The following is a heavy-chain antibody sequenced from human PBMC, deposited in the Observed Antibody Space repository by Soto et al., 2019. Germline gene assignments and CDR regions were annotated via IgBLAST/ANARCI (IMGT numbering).Heavy chain of an antibody. CDR2: ISAYNGNT. Sequence: ASVKVSCKASGYTFTSYGISWVRQAPGQGLEWMGWISAYNGNTNYAQKLQGRVTMTTDTSTSTAYMELRSLRSDDTAVYYCARDPFTIFGVVIKGFDSWGQGTLVTVSS. D-gene: IGHD3-3*01. J-gene: IGHJ4*02. CDR3: ARDPFTIFGVVIKGFDS. V-gene: IGHV1-18*01. CDR1: GYTFTSYG.